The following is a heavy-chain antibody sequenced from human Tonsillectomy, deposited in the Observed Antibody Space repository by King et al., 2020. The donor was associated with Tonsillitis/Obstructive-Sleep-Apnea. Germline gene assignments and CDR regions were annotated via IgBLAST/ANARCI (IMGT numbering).Heavy chain of an antibody. D-gene: IGHD3-10*01. CDR1: GGSVSSGSYY. CDR2: IYYSGST. CDR3: SRVVGLITDY. J-gene: IGHJ4*02. V-gene: IGHV4-61*01. Sequence: VQLQESGPGLVKPSETLSLTCTVSGGSVSSGSYYWSWIRQPPGKGLEWIGYIYYSGSTHYNPSLKSLVTISVDTAKNQFSLKLSSVTAADTAVYYCSRVVGLITDYWGQGPLVTVSS.